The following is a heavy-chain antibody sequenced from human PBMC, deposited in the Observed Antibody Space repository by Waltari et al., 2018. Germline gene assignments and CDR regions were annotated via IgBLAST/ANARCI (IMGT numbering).Heavy chain of an antibody. CDR1: SGFISTSSYY. CDR3: ASAMGAGDNYGFDY. Sequence: LHLPESGSRLVKPSATLSLTCTVPSGFISTSSYYWGWIPQPPGKGMEWIGSIHYNSSASPNPSPKRRVRVTVEAATNKFPLELSPGTAAATAVDYYASAMGAGDNYGFDYWGQGTLVTVSS. CDR2: IHYNSSA. V-gene: IGHV4-39*06. D-gene: IGHD1-26*01. J-gene: IGHJ4*02.